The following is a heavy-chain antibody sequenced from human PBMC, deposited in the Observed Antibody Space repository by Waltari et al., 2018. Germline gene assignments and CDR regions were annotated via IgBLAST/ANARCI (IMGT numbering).Heavy chain of an antibody. V-gene: IGHV1-69*05. CDR3: QSIAAAEYYFDY. CDR2: FIPIFGPA. CDR1: GGTFSSYA. D-gene: IGHD6-13*01. Sequence: QVQLVQSGAEVKKPGSSVKVSCQASGGTFSSYAISWVRQAPGQGLEWMGGFIPIFGPANYAQNFQGRVTITTDESTSTAYMELSSLRSEDTAVYYCQSIAAAEYYFDYWGQGTLVTVSS. J-gene: IGHJ4*02.